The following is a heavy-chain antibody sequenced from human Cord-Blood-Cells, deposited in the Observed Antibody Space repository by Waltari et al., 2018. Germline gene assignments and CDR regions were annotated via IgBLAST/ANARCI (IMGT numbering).Heavy chain of an antibody. CDR3: ARIRGTGSIMIAARDWYFDL. CDR1: GFSLSNARMG. D-gene: IGHD6-6*01. J-gene: IGHJ2*01. V-gene: IGHV2-26*01. CDR2: IFSNDEK. Sequence: QVTLKESSPVLVKPTETFTLTCTVSGFSLSNARMGVSWIRQPPGKALEWLAHIFSNDEKSYSTSLKSRLTISKDTSKSQVVLTMTNMDPVDKATYYCARIRGTGSIMIAARDWYFDLWGRGTLVTVSS.